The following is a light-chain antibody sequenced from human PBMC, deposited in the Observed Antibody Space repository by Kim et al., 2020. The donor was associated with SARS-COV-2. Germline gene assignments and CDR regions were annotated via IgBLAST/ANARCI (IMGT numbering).Light chain of an antibody. CDR1: QSVSSN. J-gene: IGKJ2*01. Sequence: EIVMTQSPATLSVSPGERATLSCRASQSVSSNLAWYQQKPGQAPRLLIYGASTRATGIPARFSGSGSGTEVTLTISSLQSEDFAVYYCQQYNNWPPEYTFAQGTRLEI. CDR3: QQYNNWPPEYT. CDR2: GAS. V-gene: IGKV3-15*01.